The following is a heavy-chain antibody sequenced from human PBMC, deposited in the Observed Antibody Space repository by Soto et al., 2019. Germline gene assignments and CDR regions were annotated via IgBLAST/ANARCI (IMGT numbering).Heavy chain of an antibody. J-gene: IGHJ6*02. V-gene: IGHV4-39*01. D-gene: IGHD5-18*01. Sequence: PSETLSLTCTVSGGSISSSNYYWGWIRQPPGKGLEWIGNIYYSGSTNYNPSLKSRVTISVDTSKNQFSLKLSSVTAADTAVYYCAGQYSYGSYGMDVWGQGTTVTVSS. CDR3: AGQYSYGSYGMDV. CDR1: GGSISSSNYY. CDR2: IYYSGST.